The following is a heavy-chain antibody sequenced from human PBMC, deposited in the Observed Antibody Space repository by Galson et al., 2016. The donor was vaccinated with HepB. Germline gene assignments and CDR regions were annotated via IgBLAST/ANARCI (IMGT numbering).Heavy chain of an antibody. V-gene: IGHV3-33*01. D-gene: IGHD5-24*01. Sequence: SLRLSCAASGFTFSSHAMHWIRQAPGKGLQWVATIWFDGSNQYYADSVKRRLTISRANSKNTLYLQMSGLRAEDTAISYCARDRFRDAYNWVYYWGQGNLATVSS. CDR2: IWFDGSNQ. CDR3: ARDRFRDAYNWVYY. J-gene: IGHJ4*02. CDR1: GFTFSSHA.